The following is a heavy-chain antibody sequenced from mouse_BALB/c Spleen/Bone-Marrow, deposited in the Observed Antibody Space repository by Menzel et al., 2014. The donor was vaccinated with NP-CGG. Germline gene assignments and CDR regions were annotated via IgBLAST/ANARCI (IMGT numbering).Heavy chain of an antibody. J-gene: IGHJ2*01. D-gene: IGHD1-1*01. CDR1: GFSLTSYG. Sequence: VQGVESGPGLVAPSQSLSIPCTVSGFSLTSYGVHWVRQPPGKSLEWLGVIWAGGSTNYNSALMSRLSISKDNSKSQVFLKMNSLQTDDTAMYYCARDYYGSSYFDYWGQGTTLTVSS. V-gene: IGHV2-9*02. CDR2: IWAGGST. CDR3: ARDYYGSSYFDY.